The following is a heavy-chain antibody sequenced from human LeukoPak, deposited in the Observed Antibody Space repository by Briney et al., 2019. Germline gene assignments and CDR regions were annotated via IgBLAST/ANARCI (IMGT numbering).Heavy chain of an antibody. CDR1: GFTFSSYG. CDR3: ARDYYDSSAVGIAY. V-gene: IGHV3-33*01. J-gene: IGHJ4*02. Sequence: PGRSLRLSCAASGFTFSSYGMHWVRQAPGKGLEWVAVIWYDGSNKYYADSVKGRFTISRDNSKNTLYLQMNSLRAEDTAVYYCARDYYDSSAVGIAYWGQGTLVTVSS. CDR2: IWYDGSNK. D-gene: IGHD3-22*01.